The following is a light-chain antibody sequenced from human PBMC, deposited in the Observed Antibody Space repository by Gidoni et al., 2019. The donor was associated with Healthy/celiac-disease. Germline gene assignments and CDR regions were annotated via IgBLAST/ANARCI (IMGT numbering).Light chain of an antibody. CDR1: QDISNY. CDR2: DAS. V-gene: IGKV1-33*01. J-gene: IGKJ4*01. Sequence: DIQMTQSPSSLSASVGDRVTITCQASQDISNYLNWYQQKPGKAPKLLIYDASTLETGGPSRFSGSGSWTDFTFTISSLQPEDIATYYCQQYDNLPTTFXGXTKVEIK. CDR3: QQYDNLPTT.